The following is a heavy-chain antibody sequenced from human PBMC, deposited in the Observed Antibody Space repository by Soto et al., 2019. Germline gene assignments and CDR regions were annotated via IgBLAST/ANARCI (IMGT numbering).Heavy chain of an antibody. CDR3: ARGMTPPGAPAWYYFDS. CDR1: GASITGSSY. D-gene: IGHD2-8*02. Sequence: TLSLTCTVSGASITGSSYWSWIRQPAGKGLEWIGRFSLSGTTNYNPSLRSRVTMSADVSKNQFSLRLTSVTAADTALYYCARGMTPPGAPAWYYFDSWGQGTLVTVSS. J-gene: IGHJ4*02. V-gene: IGHV4-61*02. CDR2: FSLSGTT.